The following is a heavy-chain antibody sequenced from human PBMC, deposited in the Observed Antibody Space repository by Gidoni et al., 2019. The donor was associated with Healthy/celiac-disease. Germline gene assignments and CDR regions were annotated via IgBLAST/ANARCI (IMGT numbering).Heavy chain of an antibody. J-gene: IGHJ6*02. CDR2: IKQDGSEK. Sequence: EVQLVESGGGLVQPGGSLRLSCAASGFTFSSDWMSWVRQAPGKGLEWVANIKQDGSEKYYVDSVKGRFTISRDNAKNSLYLQMNSLRAEDTAVYYCARRYGAVAEYYYYYGMDVWGQGTTVTVSS. CDR1: GFTFSSDW. D-gene: IGHD6-19*01. CDR3: ARRYGAVAEYYYYYGMDV. V-gene: IGHV3-7*01.